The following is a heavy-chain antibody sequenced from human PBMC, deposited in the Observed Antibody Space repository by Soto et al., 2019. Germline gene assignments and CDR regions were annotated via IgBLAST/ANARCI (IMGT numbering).Heavy chain of an antibody. Sequence: GGSLRLSCAASGFIFSTYIINWVRQAPGKGLEWVASISSSSRDIFYADSVKARFTISRDNANSSVDLQMNSLGVGDTAIYYCARGSWGGDGIDDWGQGTTVTVYS. CDR3: ARGSWGGDGIDD. J-gene: IGHJ6*02. CDR1: GFIFSTYI. D-gene: IGHD3-16*01. V-gene: IGHV3-21*01. CDR2: ISSSSRDI.